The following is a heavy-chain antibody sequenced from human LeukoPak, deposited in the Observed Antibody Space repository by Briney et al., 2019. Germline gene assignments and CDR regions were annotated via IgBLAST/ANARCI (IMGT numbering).Heavy chain of an antibody. D-gene: IGHD3-10*01. Sequence: GGSLTLSCAASGFTVSSNYMSWVRQAPGKGLEWVSVIYSGGSAYYADSVKGRFSISRDNSKNTLYLQMNSLRAEDTAVYYCMVRGFVSFDYWGQRTLVTVSS. J-gene: IGHJ4*02. CDR2: IYSGGSA. V-gene: IGHV3-66*01. CDR3: MVRGFVSFDY. CDR1: GFTVSSNY.